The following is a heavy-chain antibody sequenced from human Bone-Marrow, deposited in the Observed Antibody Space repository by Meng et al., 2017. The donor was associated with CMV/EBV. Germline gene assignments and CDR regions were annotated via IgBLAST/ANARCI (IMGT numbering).Heavy chain of an antibody. CDR2: INPNSGGT. D-gene: IGHD5-18*01. Sequence: ASVKVSCKASGYTFTGYYMHWVRQAPGQGLEWMGWINPNSGGTNYAQKFQGRVSMTRDTSMEVSRLTSDDTAVYYCARGSDRYGSSLSDWGQGTLVPSPQ. CDR3: ARGSDRYGSSLSD. CDR1: GYTFTGYY. J-gene: IGHJ4*02. V-gene: IGHV1-2*02.